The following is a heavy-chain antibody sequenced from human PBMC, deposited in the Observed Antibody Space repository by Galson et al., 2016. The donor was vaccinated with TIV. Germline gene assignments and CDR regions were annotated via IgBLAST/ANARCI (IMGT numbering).Heavy chain of an antibody. D-gene: IGHD1-26*01. J-gene: IGHJ4*02. Sequence: SLRLSCAASRFNFSSYAMSWVRQTPEKGLEWVAAIGGSGASTYYTDSVKGRFTISRDNSKNTLFLHMNSLIAEDTAIYYCAKVGGSFFAFDYWGQGILVTVSS. CDR3: AKVGGSFFAFDY. CDR1: RFNFSSYA. CDR2: IGGSGAST. V-gene: IGHV3-23*01.